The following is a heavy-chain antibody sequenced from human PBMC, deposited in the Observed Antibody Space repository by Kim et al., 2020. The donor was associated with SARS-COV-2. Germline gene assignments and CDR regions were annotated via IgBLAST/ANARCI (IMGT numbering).Heavy chain of an antibody. CDR1: GVTFNNAW. J-gene: IGHJ4*02. CDR3: TMTYYFDTTGW. Sequence: GGSLRLSCAASGVTFNNAWMTWVRQAPGKGLEWVGQIKSKIDGGTADYAAPVTGRFTISRDDSRNTVYLQMNRLNAEDAAIYYCTMTYYFDTTGWWGQGTLVTVSS. D-gene: IGHD3-22*01. CDR2: IKSKIDGGTA. V-gene: IGHV3-15*01.